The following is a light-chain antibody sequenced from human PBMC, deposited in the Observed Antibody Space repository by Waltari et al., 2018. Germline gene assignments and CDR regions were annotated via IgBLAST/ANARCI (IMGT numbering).Light chain of an antibody. CDR3: QQYNSFPPT. V-gene: IGKV1-16*02. CDR1: QAINTF. Sequence: DIQMTQSPSSLSPSGGDRVIITGRASQAINTFLAWFQQKPGKAPRSLIYAASTLQSGVSSNFSGSGYGTHFTLTISSLQPVDCATYYCQQYNSFPPTFGGWTRVEI. J-gene: IGKJ4*01. CDR2: AAS.